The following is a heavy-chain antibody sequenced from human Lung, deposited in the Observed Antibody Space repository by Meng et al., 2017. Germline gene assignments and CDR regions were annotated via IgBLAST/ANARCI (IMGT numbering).Heavy chain of an antibody. CDR3: ARGQKGYFDL. CDR2: IYNSGST. CDR1: GGSLSSSNYY. Sequence: HVQLQVSGPGLVKPSQTLSLTCTVSGGSLSSSNYYWSWIRQPPGKGLEGSGHIYNSGSTYYNPSLKSRITISVDTSKNQFSLKLSSVTAADTAVYYCARGQKGYFDLWGRGTLVTVAS. V-gene: IGHV4-30-4*01. J-gene: IGHJ2*01.